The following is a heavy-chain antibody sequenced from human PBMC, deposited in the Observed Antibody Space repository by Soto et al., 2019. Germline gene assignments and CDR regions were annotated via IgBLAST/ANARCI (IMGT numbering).Heavy chain of an antibody. CDR2: INPNSGGT. D-gene: IGHD6-13*01. CDR3: AREIRFIVQQQLVLPTNYGMDV. V-gene: IGHV1-2*04. CDR1: GYTFTGYY. Sequence: ASVKVSCKASGYTFTGYYMHWVRQAPGQGLEWMGWINPNSGGTNYAQKFQGWVTMTRDTSISTAYMELSRLRSDDTAVYYCAREIRFIVQQQLVLPTNYGMDVWGQGTTVTVSS. J-gene: IGHJ6*02.